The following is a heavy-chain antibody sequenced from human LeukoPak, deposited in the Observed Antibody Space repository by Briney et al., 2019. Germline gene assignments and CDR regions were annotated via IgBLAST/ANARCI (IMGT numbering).Heavy chain of an antibody. CDR2: IKQDGSEK. J-gene: IGHJ6*03. CDR3: ARDGEYSSSWWYYYYMDV. V-gene: IGHV3-7*01. Sequence: GGSLRLSCAASGFTFSSYWMRWVRQAPGKGLEWVANIKQDGSEKYYVDSVKGRFTISRDNAKNSLYLQMNSLRAEDTAVYYCARDGEYSSSWWYYYYMDVWGKGTTVTVSS. D-gene: IGHD6-13*01. CDR1: GFTFSSYW.